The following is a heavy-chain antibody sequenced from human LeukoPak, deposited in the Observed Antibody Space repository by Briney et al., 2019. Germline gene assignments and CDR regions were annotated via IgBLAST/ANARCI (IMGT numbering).Heavy chain of an antibody. CDR3: ARDGYSAYGDYYYYGMDV. CDR1: GGSVSSGSYY. Sequence: ASETLSLTCTVSGGSVSSGSYYWSWVRQPGGKGLEWIGRIYPSGSTDYNPSLKSRVTMSVDTSKNQFSLNLNSVTAADTAVYYCARDGYSAYGDYYYYGMDVWGQGTTVTVSS. D-gene: IGHD5-12*01. J-gene: IGHJ6*02. CDR2: IYPSGST. V-gene: IGHV4-61*02.